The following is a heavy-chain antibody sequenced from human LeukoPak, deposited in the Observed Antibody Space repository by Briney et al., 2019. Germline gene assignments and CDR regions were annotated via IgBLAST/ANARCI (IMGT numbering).Heavy chain of an antibody. CDR2: INPNSGGT. V-gene: IGHV1-2*02. CDR1: GYTFTGYY. Sequence: ASVKVSCKASGYTFTGYYMHWVRQAPGQGLEWMGWINPNSGGTNYAQKFQGRVTMTRNTSISTAYMELSSLRSEDTAVYYCARGPSLRYFDWYILFDYWGQGTLVTVSS. D-gene: IGHD3-9*01. CDR3: ARGPSLRYFDWYILFDY. J-gene: IGHJ4*02.